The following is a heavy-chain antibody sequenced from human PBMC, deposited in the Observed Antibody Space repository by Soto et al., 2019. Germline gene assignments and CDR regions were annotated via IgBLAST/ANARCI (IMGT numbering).Heavy chain of an antibody. Sequence: PGESLKISCKGSGYSFTSYWISWVRQMPGKGLEWMGRIDPSDSYTNYSPSFQGHVTISADKSISTAYLQWSSLKASDTAMYYCARHGAYYYDSSGYLYYFDYWGQGTLVTVSS. CDR2: IDPSDSYT. CDR1: GYSFTSYW. D-gene: IGHD3-22*01. J-gene: IGHJ4*02. V-gene: IGHV5-10-1*01. CDR3: ARHGAYYYDSSGYLYYFDY.